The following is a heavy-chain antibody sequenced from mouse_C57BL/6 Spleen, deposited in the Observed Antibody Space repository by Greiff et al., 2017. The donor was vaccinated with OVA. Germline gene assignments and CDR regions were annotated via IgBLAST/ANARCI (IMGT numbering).Heavy chain of an antibody. Sequence: EVQGVESGGGLVQPGGSMKLSCVASGFTFSNYWMNWVRQSPEKGLEWVAQIRLKYDNYATHYAVSVKGRFTISRDDSKSGVYLHMNHLTAEDTGFYCCTGGIYDGYFDYWGQGTTLTVSS. CDR1: GFTFSNYW. V-gene: IGHV6-3*01. D-gene: IGHD2-3*01. CDR2: IRLKYDNYAT. CDR3: TGGIYDGYFDY. J-gene: IGHJ2*01.